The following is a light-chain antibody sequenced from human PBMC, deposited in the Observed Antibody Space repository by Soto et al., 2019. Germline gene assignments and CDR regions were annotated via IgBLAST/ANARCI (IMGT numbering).Light chain of an antibody. V-gene: IGKV3-20*01. Sequence: EIGLTQSPGTLSLSPGERATLACRASQSVTSTYLAWYQQKPGQSPRLLLDGASSRATGIPDRFSGSGSGTDFTLTISRLEPEDFAVYYCQQHSSSQWTCGQGTKVEIK. J-gene: IGKJ1*01. CDR3: QQHSSSQWT. CDR1: QSVTSTY. CDR2: GAS.